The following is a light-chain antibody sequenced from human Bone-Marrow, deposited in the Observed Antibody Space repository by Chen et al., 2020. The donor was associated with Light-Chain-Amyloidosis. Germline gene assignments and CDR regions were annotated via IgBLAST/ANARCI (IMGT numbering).Light chain of an antibody. Sequence: SYERTQPPWVSVSPGQTASINCSGDDLPTKYAYWYQQKPGQAPVLVIHRDTERPSGISEGFSGSSSGTTATLTISGVQAEDEADYHCQSADSSGTYEVIFGGGTKLTVL. CDR3: QSADSSGTYEVI. V-gene: IGLV3-25*03. CDR1: DLPTKY. J-gene: IGLJ2*01. CDR2: RDT.